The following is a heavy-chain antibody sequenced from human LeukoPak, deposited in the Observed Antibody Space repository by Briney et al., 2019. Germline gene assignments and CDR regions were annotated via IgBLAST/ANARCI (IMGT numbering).Heavy chain of an antibody. CDR3: ARFRADLGDCSGGSCPTEDFDY. CDR2: IYYSGST. J-gene: IGHJ4*02. D-gene: IGHD2-15*01. V-gene: IGHV4-30-4*08. CDR1: GGSISSGDYY. Sequence: SETLSLTCTVSGGSISSGDYYWSWIRQPPGKGLEWIGYIYYSGSTYYNPSLKSRVTISVDTSKNQFSLKLSSVTAADTAVYYCARFRADLGDCSGGSCPTEDFDYWGQGTLVTVSS.